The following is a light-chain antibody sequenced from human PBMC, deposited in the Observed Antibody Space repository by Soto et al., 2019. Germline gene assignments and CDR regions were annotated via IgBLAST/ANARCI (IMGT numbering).Light chain of an antibody. CDR2: GSS. Sequence: EIVLTQSPGTLSLSPGERATLSCRASQSISSSYLAWYQPKPGQAPRLLVFGSSNRPTGIPDRLSCSGAGTDFTLTISRLEHEDFAVYYCQQYGYSLTYTFGQGTKLEIK. V-gene: IGKV3-20*01. J-gene: IGKJ2*01. CDR1: QSISSSY. CDR3: QQYGYSLTYT.